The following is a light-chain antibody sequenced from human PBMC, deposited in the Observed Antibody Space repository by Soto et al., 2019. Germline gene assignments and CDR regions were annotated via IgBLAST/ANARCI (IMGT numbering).Light chain of an antibody. V-gene: IGKV3-20*01. CDR1: QSVSSSY. CDR2: GAS. CDR3: QQYGSSPGYT. Sequence: EIVLTQSPGTLSLSPGERATLSCRASQSVSSSYLAWYQQKPGQAPRLLIYGASSRATGIPDRFSGSGSGTYFTLTISRLEPEAFAVYYCQQYGSSPGYTFGQGTKLEIK. J-gene: IGKJ2*01.